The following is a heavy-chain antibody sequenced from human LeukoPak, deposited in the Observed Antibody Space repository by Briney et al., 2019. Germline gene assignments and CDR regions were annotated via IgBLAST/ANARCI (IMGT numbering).Heavy chain of an antibody. CDR1: GFTFSSFW. Sequence: GGSLRLSCATSGFTFSSFWMSWVRQAPGKGLECVANIKEDGREKYYVDSVKGRFTISRDNAKNSLYLQMSSLRAEDTAVYYCARGGRPDYWGQGTLVTVSS. CDR3: ARGGRPDY. J-gene: IGHJ4*02. CDR2: IKEDGREK. D-gene: IGHD3-10*01. V-gene: IGHV3-7*01.